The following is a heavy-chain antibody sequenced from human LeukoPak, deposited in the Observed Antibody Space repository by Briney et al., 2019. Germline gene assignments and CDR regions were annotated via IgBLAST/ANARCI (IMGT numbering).Heavy chain of an antibody. CDR3: ASSSSRYYAPTGYLDY. CDR2: IYSGGST. D-gene: IGHD3-3*01. J-gene: IGHJ4*02. CDR1: GFTVSSNY. V-gene: IGHV3-66*01. Sequence: GGSLRLSCAASGFTVSSNYMSWVRQAPGKGLEWVSVIYSGGSTYYADSVKGRFTISRDNSKNTLYLQMNSLRAEDTAVYYCASSSSRYYAPTGYLDYWGQGTLVTVSS.